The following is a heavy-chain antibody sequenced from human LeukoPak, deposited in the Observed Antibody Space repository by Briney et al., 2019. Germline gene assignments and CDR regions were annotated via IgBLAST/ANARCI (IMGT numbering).Heavy chain of an antibody. Sequence: ASVKVSCKASGGTFSSYAISWVRQSPGQGLEWMGGIIPIFGTANYAQKFQGRVTITADESASTAYMELSSLRSEDTAVYYCARARGYSYGYVWSDPWGQGTLVTVSS. CDR2: IIPIFGTA. CDR3: ARARGYSYGYVWSDP. J-gene: IGHJ5*02. V-gene: IGHV1-69*13. CDR1: GGTFSSYA. D-gene: IGHD5-18*01.